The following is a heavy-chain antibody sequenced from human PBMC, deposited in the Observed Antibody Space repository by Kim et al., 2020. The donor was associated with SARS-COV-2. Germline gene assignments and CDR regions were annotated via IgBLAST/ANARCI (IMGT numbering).Heavy chain of an antibody. CDR3: ARIGGLAGAREGDWFGP. CDR2: VYYTGST. D-gene: IGHD6-19*01. Sequence: SETLSLTCTVSGGSINDSPYYWGWIRQPNGKGLEGIGYVYYTGSTNYNPSLKSRVTMSADTYNNQFSLKLSSVTATDTADYYCARIGGLAGAREGDWFGP. V-gene: IGHV4-39*01. CDR1: GGSINDSPYY. J-gene: IGHJ5*02.